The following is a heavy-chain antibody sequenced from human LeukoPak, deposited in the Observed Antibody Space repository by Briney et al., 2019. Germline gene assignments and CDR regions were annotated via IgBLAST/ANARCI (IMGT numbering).Heavy chain of an antibody. D-gene: IGHD3-10*01. V-gene: IGHV3-48*03. CDR1: GFTFSRYE. CDR2: ISRSGDTI. J-gene: IGHJ4*02. CDR3: ARDYASDY. Sequence: GGSLRLSCAASGFTFSRYEMNWVRQAPGKGLEWVSYISRSGDTIYFADSVKGRFTISRDNAKNSLYLQMSSLRAEDTAVYYCARDYASDYWGQGTLVTVSA.